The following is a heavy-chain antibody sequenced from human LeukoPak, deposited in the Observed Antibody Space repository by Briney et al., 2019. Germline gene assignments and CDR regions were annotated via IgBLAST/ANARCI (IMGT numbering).Heavy chain of an antibody. J-gene: IGHJ6*03. V-gene: IGHV4-34*01. Sequence: SETLSLTCAVYGGSSSGYYWSWIRQPPGKGLEWIGEINHSGSTNYNPSLKSRVTISVDTSKNQFSLKLSSVTAADTAVYYCATQQHTDRYYYYYMDVWGKGTTVTVSS. CDR3: ATQQHTDRYYYYYMDV. CDR1: GGSSSGYY. CDR2: INHSGST. D-gene: IGHD6-13*01.